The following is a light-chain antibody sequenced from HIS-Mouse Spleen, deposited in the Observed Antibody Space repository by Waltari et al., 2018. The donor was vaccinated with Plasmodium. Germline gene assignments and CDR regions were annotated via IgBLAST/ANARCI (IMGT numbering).Light chain of an antibody. CDR1: SSDVGGYNY. CDR3: SSYAGSNNLEV. CDR2: EVS. V-gene: IGLV2-8*01. Sequence: QSALTQPPSASGSPGQSVTISCTGTSSDVGGYNYVSWYQQHPGKAPKLMIYEVSKRPSVYPDRVSGSKSGNTASLTVSGLQAEEEADYYCSSYAGSNNLEVFGGGTKLTVL. J-gene: IGLJ2*01.